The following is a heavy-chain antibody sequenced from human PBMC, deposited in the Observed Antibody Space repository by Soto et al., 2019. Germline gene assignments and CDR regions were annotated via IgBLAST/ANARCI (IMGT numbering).Heavy chain of an antibody. CDR2: ISYDGSNK. V-gene: IGHV3-30*18. D-gene: IGHD3-9*01. CDR1: GLTFSSYG. CDR3: AKNVWGITIFGGMDV. J-gene: IGHJ6*02. Sequence: GGSMRLSCAASGLTFSSYGMHWVRQAPGKGLEWVAVISYDGSNKYYADSVKGRFTIARDNSKNTLYLQMNSLRAEDTAVYYCAKNVWGITIFGGMDVWGQGTTVTVSS.